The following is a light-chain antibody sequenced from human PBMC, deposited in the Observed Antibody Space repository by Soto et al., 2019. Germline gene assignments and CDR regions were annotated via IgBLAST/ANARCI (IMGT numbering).Light chain of an antibody. V-gene: IGKV3-11*01. Sequence: EIVLTQSPATLSLSPGERATLSCRASQSVSSYLAWYQQKPGQAPRLLIYDASNRATGIPARFSGSGSGTDFTITISSLEPEDFAVYYGQQRSNWPPWTFGQGTKVEIK. CDR2: DAS. J-gene: IGKJ1*01. CDR1: QSVSSY. CDR3: QQRSNWPPWT.